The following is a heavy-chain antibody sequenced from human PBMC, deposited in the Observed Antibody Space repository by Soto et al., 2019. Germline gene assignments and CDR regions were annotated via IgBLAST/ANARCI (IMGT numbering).Heavy chain of an antibody. CDR1: GGSISCYY. CDR2: ISHSGSP. J-gene: IGHJ6*02. Sequence: TSETLSLTCTVSGGSISCYYGTWIRLPPGKGLEWLGYISHSGSPSYHPSLKSRVTISVDRSKNQVSLKLKSVSAADTAVYYCAREPPYGSGSSGMDVWGHGTTVTVSS. CDR3: AREPPYGSGSSGMDV. V-gene: IGHV4-59*01. D-gene: IGHD3-10*01.